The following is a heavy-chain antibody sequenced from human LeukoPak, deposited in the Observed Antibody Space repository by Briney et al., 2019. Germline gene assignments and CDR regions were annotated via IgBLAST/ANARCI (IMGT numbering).Heavy chain of an antibody. D-gene: IGHD2-21*01. CDR3: ARDSQVVVPSYAFDI. CDR1: GFTFSSYA. Sequence: GGSLRLSCAASGFTFSSYAMHWVRQAPGKGLEWVAVISYDGSNKYYADSVKGRFTISRDNSKNTLYLQMNSLRAEDTAVYYCARDSQVVVPSYAFDIWGQGTMVTVSS. J-gene: IGHJ3*02. V-gene: IGHV3-30-3*01. CDR2: ISYDGSNK.